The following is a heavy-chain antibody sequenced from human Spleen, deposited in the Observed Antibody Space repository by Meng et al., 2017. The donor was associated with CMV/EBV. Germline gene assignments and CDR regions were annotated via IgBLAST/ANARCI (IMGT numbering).Heavy chain of an antibody. CDR1: GFTFSSYS. CDR2: ISRSSSYI. D-gene: IGHD6-13*01. CDR3: ARLAPAAAGTVTWAFDI. Sequence: GGSLRLSCAASGFTFSSYSMNWVRQAPGKGLEWVSSISRSSSYIYYADSVKGRFTISRDNAKNSLYLQMNSLRAEDTAVYYCARLAPAAAGTVTWAFDIWGQGTTVTVSS. V-gene: IGHV3-21*01. J-gene: IGHJ3*02.